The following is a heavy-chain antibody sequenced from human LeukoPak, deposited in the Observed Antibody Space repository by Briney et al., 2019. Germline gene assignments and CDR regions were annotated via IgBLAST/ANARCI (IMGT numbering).Heavy chain of an antibody. J-gene: IGHJ4*02. Sequence: GGSLRLSCAASGFTFSSYSMNWVLQGPGKGLEWVSSISSSSSYIYYADSVKGRFTISRDNAKNSLYLQMNSLRAEDTAVYYGAREVYSSGSYDYWGQGTLVTVSS. D-gene: IGHD3-22*01. CDR1: GFTFSSYS. V-gene: IGHV3-21*01. CDR3: AREVYSSGSYDY. CDR2: ISSSSSYI.